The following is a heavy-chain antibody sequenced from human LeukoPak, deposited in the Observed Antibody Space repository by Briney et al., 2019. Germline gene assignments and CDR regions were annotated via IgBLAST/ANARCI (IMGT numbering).Heavy chain of an antibody. CDR3: ARDQQYDFWSGYWGYFDY. CDR2: ISYDGSNK. V-gene: IGHV3-30*01. CDR1: GFTFSSYA. Sequence: GSLRLSCAASGFTFSSYAMHWVRQAPGKGLEWVAVISYDGSNKYYADSVKGRFTISRDNSKNTLYLQMNSLRAEDMAVYYCARDQQYDFWSGYWGYFDYWGQGTLVTVSS. J-gene: IGHJ4*02. D-gene: IGHD3-3*01.